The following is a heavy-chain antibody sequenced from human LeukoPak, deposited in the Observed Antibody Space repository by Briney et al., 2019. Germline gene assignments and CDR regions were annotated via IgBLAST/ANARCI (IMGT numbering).Heavy chain of an antibody. Sequence: ASVKVSCKASGGTFSSYAISWVRQAPGQGLEWMGGIIPIFGTANYAQKFQGRVTMTRNTSISTAFMELSSLRSEDTAVYYCARGRSGGRRWFDPWGQGTLVTVSP. CDR1: GGTFSSYA. CDR3: ARGRSGGRRWFDP. J-gene: IGHJ5*02. V-gene: IGHV1-69*05. CDR2: IIPIFGTA. D-gene: IGHD2-15*01.